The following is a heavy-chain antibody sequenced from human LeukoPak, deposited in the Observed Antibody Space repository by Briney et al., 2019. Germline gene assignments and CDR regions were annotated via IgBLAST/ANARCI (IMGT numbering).Heavy chain of an antibody. Sequence: SETLSLTCTVAGGSISSFYWSWIRQPAGKGLEWIGRIYTSGSTNYNPSLKSRVTMSVDTSKNQFSLKLSSVTAADTAVYYCARPSTGYWYFDLWGRGTLVTVSS. J-gene: IGHJ2*01. D-gene: IGHD2-2*01. V-gene: IGHV4-4*07. CDR2: IYTSGST. CDR3: ARPSTGYWYFDL. CDR1: GGSISSFY.